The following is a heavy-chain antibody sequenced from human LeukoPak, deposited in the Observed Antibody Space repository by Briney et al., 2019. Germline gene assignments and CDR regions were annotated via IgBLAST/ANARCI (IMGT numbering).Heavy chain of an antibody. CDR3: ARDISSTWSRGWFDP. J-gene: IGHJ5*02. CDR1: GFTFSSYS. Sequence: PGGSLRLSCAASGFTFSSYSMNWVRQAPGKGLEWVSSISSSSSYIYYADSVKGRFTISRDNAKNSLYLQMNSLRAEDTAVYYCARDISSTWSRGWFDPWGQGTLVTVSS. D-gene: IGHD6-13*01. CDR2: ISSSSSYI. V-gene: IGHV3-21*01.